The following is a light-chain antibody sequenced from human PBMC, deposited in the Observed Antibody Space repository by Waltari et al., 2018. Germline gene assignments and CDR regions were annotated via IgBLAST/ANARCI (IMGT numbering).Light chain of an antibody. J-gene: IGKJ1*01. V-gene: IGKV1-39*01. CDR2: GAS. CDR3: QQSHSIPWT. Sequence: DIQMTQSPSSLSASVGDRVTITCRASQSIHRYLNWYQQKPGKAPNLLIYGASSLQSGVPSRFSGSGSGTDFTLTISSLQSDDFVAYYCQQSHSIPWTFGQGTNVEI. CDR1: QSIHRY.